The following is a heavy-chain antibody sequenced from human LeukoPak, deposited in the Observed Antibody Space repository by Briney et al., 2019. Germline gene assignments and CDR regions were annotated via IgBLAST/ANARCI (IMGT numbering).Heavy chain of an antibody. CDR1: GGSISSYY. V-gene: IGHV4-59*05. J-gene: IGHJ4*02. CDR2: IYFSGST. D-gene: IGHD2-2*01. Sequence: SETLSLTCTVSGGSISSYYWSWIRQPPGKGLEWIGSIYFSGSTYYNPSLKSRVTISVDTSKNQFSLKLSSVTAADTAVYYCARQLRYCSSTSCLNYWGQGTLVTVSS. CDR3: ARQLRYCSSTSCLNY.